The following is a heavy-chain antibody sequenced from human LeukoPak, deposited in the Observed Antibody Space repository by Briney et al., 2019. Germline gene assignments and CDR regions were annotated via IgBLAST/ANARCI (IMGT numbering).Heavy chain of an antibody. D-gene: IGHD1-26*01. Sequence: TGGSLRLSCAASGFTFSSYEMNWVRQAPGKGLEWVSYISSSGSTIYYADSVKGRFTISRDNAKNSLYLQMNSLRAEDTAVYYCARKGHSGSYFDWGKGTLVTVSS. V-gene: IGHV3-48*03. CDR3: ARKGHSGSYFD. CDR2: ISSSGSTI. CDR1: GFTFSSYE. J-gene: IGHJ4*02.